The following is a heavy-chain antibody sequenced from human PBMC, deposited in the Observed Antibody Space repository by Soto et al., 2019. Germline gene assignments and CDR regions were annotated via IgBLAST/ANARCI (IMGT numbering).Heavy chain of an antibody. Sequence: SVKVSCKASGGTFSSYVISWVRQAPGQGLEWMGGIIPIFGTANYAQKFQGRVILTTDTATNTAYMELGSLRSDDTAVYYCVRDASSGYRGWWDPWGQGTLVTVSS. D-gene: IGHD5-12*01. J-gene: IGHJ5*02. CDR2: IIPIFGTA. CDR3: VRDASSGYRGWWDP. V-gene: IGHV1-69*05. CDR1: GGTFSSYV.